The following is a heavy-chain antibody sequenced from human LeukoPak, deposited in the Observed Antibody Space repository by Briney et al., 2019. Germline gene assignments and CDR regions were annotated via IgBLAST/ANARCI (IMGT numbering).Heavy chain of an antibody. CDR3: ASRSGSTPYYIDY. V-gene: IGHV1-18*01. J-gene: IGHJ4*01. D-gene: IGHD3-3*01. CDR1: GYTFTSYG. CDR2: ISTYNGNT. Sequence: ASVKVSCTVSGYTFTSYGMSWVRQAPGQGLEWMGWISTYNGNTNYAQKFQGRVTMTTDTSTSTAYMELRSLRSDDTAVYYCASRSGSTPYYIDYWGQGTLVTVSS.